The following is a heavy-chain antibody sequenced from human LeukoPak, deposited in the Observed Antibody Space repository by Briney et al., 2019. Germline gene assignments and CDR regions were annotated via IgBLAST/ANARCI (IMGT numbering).Heavy chain of an antibody. Sequence: PGGPLRLSCTVAGFTVSSNSMSWVRQAPGKGMEWVSFIYSDNTHYSDSVKGRFTISRENSKNTLYLQMNSLRAEDTAVYYCARRAGAYSHPYDYWGQGTLVTVSS. V-gene: IGHV3-53*01. D-gene: IGHD4/OR15-4a*01. J-gene: IGHJ4*02. CDR2: IYSDNT. CDR1: GFTVSSNS. CDR3: ARRAGAYSHPYDY.